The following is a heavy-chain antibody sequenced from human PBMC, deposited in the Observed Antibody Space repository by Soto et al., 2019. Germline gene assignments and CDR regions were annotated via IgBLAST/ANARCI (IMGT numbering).Heavy chain of an antibody. CDR3: ARDPTSSFHY. Sequence: ASVKVSCKAAGYTFTSYAIHWVRQAPGQRLEWMGWISAGNGNTKYSQKFQGRVTITRDTSASTAYMELSSLRSEDTAVYYCARDPTSSFHYWGQGTLVTVSS. CDR2: ISAGNGNT. CDR1: GYTFTSYA. V-gene: IGHV1-3*01. J-gene: IGHJ4*02. D-gene: IGHD2-2*01.